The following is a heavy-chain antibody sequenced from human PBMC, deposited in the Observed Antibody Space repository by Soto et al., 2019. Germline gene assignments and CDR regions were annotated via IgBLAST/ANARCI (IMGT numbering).Heavy chain of an antibody. V-gene: IGHV1-46*01. D-gene: IGHD6-6*01. Sequence: ASVKVSCKASGYTFTSYYMHWVRQAPGQGLEWMGIINPSGGNTNYAQKLQGRVTMTTDTSTSTAYMELRSLRSDDTAVYYCARGIAARPGPPGGFDYWGQGTLVTVSS. CDR2: INPSGGNT. J-gene: IGHJ4*02. CDR1: GYTFTSYY. CDR3: ARGIAARPGPPGGFDY.